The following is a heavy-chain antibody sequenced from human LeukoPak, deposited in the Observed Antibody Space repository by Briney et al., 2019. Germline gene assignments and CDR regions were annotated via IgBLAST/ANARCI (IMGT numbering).Heavy chain of an antibody. J-gene: IGHJ4*02. CDR2: IYYSGST. CDR3: AREEYNYGQFEY. V-gene: IGHV4-39*07. Sequence: SETLSLTCTVSGGSISSSSYYWGWIRQPPGKGLEWIGSIYYSGSTYYNPSLKSRVTISLDTSKNQFSLKLSSVTAADTAVYYCAREEYNYGQFEYWGQGTLVTVSS. D-gene: IGHD5-18*01. CDR1: GGSISSSSYY.